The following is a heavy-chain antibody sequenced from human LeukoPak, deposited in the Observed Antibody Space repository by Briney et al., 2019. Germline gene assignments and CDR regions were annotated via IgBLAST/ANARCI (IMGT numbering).Heavy chain of an antibody. CDR3: ATEQVFSSSFDY. Sequence: ASVKVSCKASGYTFTGYYMHWVRQAPGQGLEWMGWINPSSGGTNYAQKFQGWVTMTRDTSISTAYMELSRLRSDDTAVYYCATEQVFSSSFDYWGQGTLVTVSS. CDR1: GYTFTGYY. D-gene: IGHD6-6*01. J-gene: IGHJ4*02. CDR2: INPSSGGT. V-gene: IGHV1-2*04.